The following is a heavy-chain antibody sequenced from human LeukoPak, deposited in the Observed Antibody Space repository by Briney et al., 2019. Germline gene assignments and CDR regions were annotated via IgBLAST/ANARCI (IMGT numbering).Heavy chain of an antibody. CDR2: SHYSGST. J-gene: IGHJ3*02. CDR3: ARDAPSSIVGATPNAFDI. Sequence: PSETLSLTCTVSGGSINSGSYYWGWIRQPPGKGLEWIGSSHYSGSTFNNPSLKSRVTISIDTPKNQFSLNLNSVTAADTAVYYCARDAPSSIVGATPNAFDIWGQGTMVTVSS. V-gene: IGHV4-39*07. CDR1: GGSINSGSYY. D-gene: IGHD1-26*01.